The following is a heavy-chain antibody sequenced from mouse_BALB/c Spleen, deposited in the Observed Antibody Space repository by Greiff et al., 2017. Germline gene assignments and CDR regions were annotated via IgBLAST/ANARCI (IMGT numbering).Heavy chain of an antibody. Sequence: VKLVESGAGLVKPGASVKLSCKASGYTFTEYIIHWVKQRSGQGLEWIGWFYPGSGSIKYNEKFKDKATLTADKSSSTVYMELSRLTSEDSAVYFCARHDYYGSSYYAMDYWGQGTSVTVSS. J-gene: IGHJ4*01. CDR1: GYTFTEYI. CDR3: ARHDYYGSSYYAMDY. CDR2: FYPGSGSI. D-gene: IGHD1-1*01. V-gene: IGHV1-62-2*01.